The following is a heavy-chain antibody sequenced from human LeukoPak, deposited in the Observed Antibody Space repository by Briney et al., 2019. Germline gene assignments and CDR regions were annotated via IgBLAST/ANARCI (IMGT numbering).Heavy chain of an antibody. CDR2: FDPEDGET. CDR3: ATAVAGTPYFDY. CDR1: GSTLTELS. Sequence: ASVKVSCKVSGSTLTELSMHWVRQAPGQGLEWMGGFDPEDGETIYAQKFQGRVTMTEDTSTDTAYLELSSLRSEDTAVYYCATAVAGTPYFDYWGQGTLVTVSS. D-gene: IGHD6-19*01. V-gene: IGHV1-24*01. J-gene: IGHJ4*02.